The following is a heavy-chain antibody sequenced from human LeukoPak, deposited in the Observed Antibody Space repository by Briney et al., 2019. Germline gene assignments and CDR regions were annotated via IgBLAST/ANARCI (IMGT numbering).Heavy chain of an antibody. J-gene: IGHJ6*02. V-gene: IGHV4-31*03. CDR2: IYYSGST. CDR1: GGSISSGGYY. Sequence: SQTLSLTCTVSGGSISSGGYYWSWIRQHPGKGLEWIGYIYYSGSTYYNPSLKSRVTISVGTSKNQFSLKLSSVTAADTAVYYCARSRYSYYGMDVWGQGTTVTVSS. D-gene: IGHD3-9*01. CDR3: ARSRYSYYGMDV.